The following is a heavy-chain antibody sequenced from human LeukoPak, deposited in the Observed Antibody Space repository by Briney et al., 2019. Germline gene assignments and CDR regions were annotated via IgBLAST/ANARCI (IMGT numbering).Heavy chain of an antibody. CDR2: ISSSGSSI. J-gene: IGHJ4*02. CDR3: ARKIYSSDWYAPFDY. Sequence: GGSLRLSCAASGFTFSSYDMNWVRQAPGKGLEWISYISSSGSSIYYADSVKGRFTISRDNAKNSLYLQMNSLRAEDTALYYCARKIYSSDWYAPFDYWGQGTLVTVSS. D-gene: IGHD6-19*01. CDR1: GFTFSSYD. V-gene: IGHV3-48*03.